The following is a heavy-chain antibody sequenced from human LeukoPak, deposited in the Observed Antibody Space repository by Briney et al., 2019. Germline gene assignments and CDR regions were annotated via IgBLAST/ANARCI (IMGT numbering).Heavy chain of an antibody. CDR3: ARWMATDLYYFDY. Sequence: GESLKISCKGSGYSFTTYWIGWVRQMPGKGLEWMGIIFPGDSDTRYSPSFQGQVTISADKSISTAYLQWSTLKASDTAMYYCARWMATDLYYFDYWGQGTLVTVSS. V-gene: IGHV5-51*01. J-gene: IGHJ4*02. D-gene: IGHD5-24*01. CDR1: GYSFTTYW. CDR2: IFPGDSDT.